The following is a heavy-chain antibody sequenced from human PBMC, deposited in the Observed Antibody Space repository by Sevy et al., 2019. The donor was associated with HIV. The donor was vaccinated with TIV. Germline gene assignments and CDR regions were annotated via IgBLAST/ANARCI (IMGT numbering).Heavy chain of an antibody. V-gene: IGHV3-15*01. CDR3: TTDTSTGYFDWLLDFDY. J-gene: IGHJ4*02. D-gene: IGHD3-9*01. CDR2: IQSKTDGGTT. Sequence: GGSLRLSCAASGFTFSSAWMSWVRQAPGKGLEWVDRIQSKTDGGTTDYAASVKGRFTISRDDSVNTLYLQMNSLTTDDTAVHYCTTDTSTGYFDWLLDFDYWGQGTLVTVSS. CDR1: GFTFSSAW.